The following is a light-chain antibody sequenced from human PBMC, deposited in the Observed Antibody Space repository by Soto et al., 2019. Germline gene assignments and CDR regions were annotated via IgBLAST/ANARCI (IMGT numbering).Light chain of an antibody. Sequence: QSALTQPPSASGTPGQRVTISCSGSRSNMGTNTVNWYQQLPRAAPKLLIYSDNQRPSGVPDRFSGSKSGTSASLAITGRQSEDEADDYGAAWDGSLNHILFGGGTKVTVL. J-gene: IGLJ2*01. V-gene: IGLV1-44*01. CDR3: AAWDGSLNHIL. CDR2: SDN. CDR1: RSNMGTNT.